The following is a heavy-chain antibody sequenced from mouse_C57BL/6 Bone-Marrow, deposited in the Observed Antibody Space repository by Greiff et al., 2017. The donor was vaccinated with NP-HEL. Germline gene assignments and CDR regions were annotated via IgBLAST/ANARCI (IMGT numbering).Heavy chain of an antibody. J-gene: IGHJ1*03. Sequence: DVKLVESGGGLVKPGGSLKLSCAASGFTFSSYAMSWVRQTPEKRLEWVATISDGGSYTYYPDNVKGRFTISRDNAKNNLYLQMSHLKSEDTAMYYCARERGYGPGVWGTGTTVTVSS. CDR2: ISDGGSYT. D-gene: IGHD1-1*02. CDR3: ARERGYGPGV. CDR1: GFTFSSYA. V-gene: IGHV5-4*01.